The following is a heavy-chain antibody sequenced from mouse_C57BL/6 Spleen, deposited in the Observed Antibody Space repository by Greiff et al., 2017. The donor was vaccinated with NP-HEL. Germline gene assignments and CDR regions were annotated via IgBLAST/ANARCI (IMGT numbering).Heavy chain of an antibody. D-gene: IGHD1-1*01. V-gene: IGHV5-17*01. J-gene: IGHJ1*03. CDR2: ISSGSSTI. Sequence: EVKLMESGGGLVKPGGSLKLSCAASGFTFSDYGMHWVRQAPEKGLEWVAYISSGSSTIYYEDTVKGRFTISRDNAKNTLFLQMTSLRSEDTAMYYCTRGDYGTYWYFDVWGTGTTVTVSS. CDR1: GFTFSDYG. CDR3: TRGDYGTYWYFDV.